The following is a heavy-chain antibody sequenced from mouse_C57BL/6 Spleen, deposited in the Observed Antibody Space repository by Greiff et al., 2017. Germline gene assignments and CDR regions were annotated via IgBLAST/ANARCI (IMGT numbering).Heavy chain of an antibody. CDR1: GYTFTSYG. D-gene: IGHD1-1*01. V-gene: IGHV1-81*01. CDR3: ARCDYGSSWYYFDY. Sequence: VQGVESGAELARPGASVKLSCKASGYTFTSYGISWVKQRTGQGLEWIGEIYPRSGNTYYNEKFKGKATLTADKSSSTAYMELRSLTSEDSAVYFCARCDYGSSWYYFDYWGQGTTLTVSS. J-gene: IGHJ2*01. CDR2: IYPRSGNT.